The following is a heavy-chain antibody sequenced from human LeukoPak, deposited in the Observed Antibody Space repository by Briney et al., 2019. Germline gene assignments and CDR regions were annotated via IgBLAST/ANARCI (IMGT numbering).Heavy chain of an antibody. V-gene: IGHV1-69*05. CDR1: GGTFSSYA. D-gene: IGHD1-7*01. J-gene: IGHJ6*03. Sequence: VASVKVSCKASGGTFSSYAISWVRQAPGQGLEWMGRIIPIFGTANYAQKFQGRVTITTDESTSTAYMELSSLRSEDTAVYYCARGGTGTTYYYYYYMDVWGKGTTVTVS. CDR3: ARGGTGTTYYYYYYMDV. CDR2: IIPIFGTA.